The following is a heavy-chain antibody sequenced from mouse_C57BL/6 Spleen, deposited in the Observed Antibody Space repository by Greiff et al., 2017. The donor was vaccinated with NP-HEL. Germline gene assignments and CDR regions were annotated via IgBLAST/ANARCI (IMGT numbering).Heavy chain of an antibody. V-gene: IGHV1-72*01. Sequence: VQLQQPGAELVKPGASVKLSCKASGYTFTSYWMHWVKQRPGRGLEWIGRIDPYSGGTKYNEKFKSKATLTVDKPSSTAYMQLSSLTSVDSAVYYCARWPKSTLYAMDYWGQGTSVTVSS. CDR2: IDPYSGGT. CDR1: GYTFTSYW. D-gene: IGHD5-1*01. J-gene: IGHJ4*01. CDR3: ARWPKSTLYAMDY.